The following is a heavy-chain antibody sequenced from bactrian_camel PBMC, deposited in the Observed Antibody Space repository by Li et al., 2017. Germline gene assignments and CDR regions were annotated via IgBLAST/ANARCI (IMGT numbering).Heavy chain of an antibody. Sequence: VQLVESGGGLVQPGRSLRLSCATSGFTFTTNYMNWVREAPGKGLEWVSSNYSDGTNTYYTDSVKGRFTISRDNAKNTVYLQMNSLKSEDTALYYCAMASGGWFGFWDYWGQGTQVTVS. V-gene: IGHV3-2*01. J-gene: IGHJ4*01. CDR1: GFTFTTNY. CDR2: NYSDGTNT. D-gene: IGHD3*01. CDR3: AMASGGWFGFWDY.